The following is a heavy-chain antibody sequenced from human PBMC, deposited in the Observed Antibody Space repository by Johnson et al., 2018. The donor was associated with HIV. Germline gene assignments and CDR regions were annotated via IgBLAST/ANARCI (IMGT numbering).Heavy chain of an antibody. CDR2: IGTAGDT. J-gene: IGHJ3*02. CDR3: ARAGGAVRVNGFDM. Sequence: VQLVESGGGLVQPGGSLRLSCAASGFTFRSYDMHWVRQATGKGLEWVSAIGTAGDTYYPGSVKGRFTISRENAKKSLYLQMNSLGGEDTAVYYCARAGGAVRVNGFDMWGQGTMVTVSS. V-gene: IGHV3-13*01. CDR1: GFTFRSYD. D-gene: IGHD6-19*01.